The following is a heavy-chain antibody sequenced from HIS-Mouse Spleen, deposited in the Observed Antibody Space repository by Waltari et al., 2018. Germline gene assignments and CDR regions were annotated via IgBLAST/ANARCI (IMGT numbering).Heavy chain of an antibody. D-gene: IGHD3-10*01. CDR1: GSSISSSRYY. V-gene: IGHV4-39*07. J-gene: IGHJ3*02. CDR3: AREFGLLPPISSRDYDAFDI. CDR2: IYYSGST. Sequence: QLQLQESGPGLVKPSETLSLTCTVSGSSISSSRYYWGWIPQPPGKGRAWIGSIYYSGSTYYNPSLKSRVTISVDTSKNQFSLKLSSVTAADTAVYYCAREFGLLPPISSRDYDAFDIWGQGTMVTVSS.